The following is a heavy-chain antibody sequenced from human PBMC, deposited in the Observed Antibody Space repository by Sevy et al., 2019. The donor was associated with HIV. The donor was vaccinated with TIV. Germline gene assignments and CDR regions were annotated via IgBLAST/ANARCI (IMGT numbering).Heavy chain of an antibody. CDR3: ARHLQQTRTYHYYYGMDV. V-gene: IGHV4-39*01. J-gene: IGHJ6*02. CDR2: AHYSGST. CDR1: GGPISSTFSY. Sequence: SETLSLTCSVSGGPISSTFSYWGWIRQPPGKGLEWIGSAHYSGSTYYNSSLKSRATISVDTSRSHFSLKLTSGTAADTAVYYCARHLQQTRTYHYYYGMDVWGQGTTVTVSS. D-gene: IGHD6-13*01.